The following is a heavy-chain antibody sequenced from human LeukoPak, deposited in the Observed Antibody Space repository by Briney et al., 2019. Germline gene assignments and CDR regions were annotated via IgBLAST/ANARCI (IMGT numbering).Heavy chain of an antibody. V-gene: IGHV1-8*02. CDR3: ARGASRSFDY. CDR1: GYTFTTYE. J-gene: IGHJ4*02. Sequence: ASVKVSCKASGYTFTTYEIHWVRQAPGQGLEWMGWMNPNSGNTAYVQKFQGRVTMTRTTSINTAYMELSGLRSADTAVYYCARGASRSFDYWGQGTLVTGSS. CDR2: MNPNSGNT.